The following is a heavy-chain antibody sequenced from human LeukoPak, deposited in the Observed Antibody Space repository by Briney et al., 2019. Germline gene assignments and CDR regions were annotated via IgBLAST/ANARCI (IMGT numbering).Heavy chain of an antibody. CDR2: IRSKAYGGTT. Sequence: PGGSLRLSCTASGFTFGDYAMSWVRQAPGKGLEWVGFIRSKAYGGTTEYAASVKGRFTISRDDSKSIAYLQMNSLKTEDTAVYYCTRDHDFWSGYLGYYYYMDVWGKGTTVTVSS. J-gene: IGHJ6*03. CDR1: GFTFGDYA. V-gene: IGHV3-49*04. D-gene: IGHD3-3*01. CDR3: TRDHDFWSGYLGYYYYMDV.